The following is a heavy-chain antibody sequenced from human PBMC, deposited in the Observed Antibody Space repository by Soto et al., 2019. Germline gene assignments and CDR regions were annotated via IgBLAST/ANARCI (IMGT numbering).Heavy chain of an antibody. J-gene: IGHJ4*02. CDR1: GFTFSSYW. Sequence: GSLRLSCPASGFTFSSYWMSWVRQAPGKGLEWVANIKQDGSEKYYVDSVKGRFTISRDNAKNSLYLQMNSLRAEDTAVYYCARDLFDGWGQGTLVTVSS. V-gene: IGHV3-7*03. CDR2: IKQDGSEK. CDR3: ARDLFDG. D-gene: IGHD2-21*01.